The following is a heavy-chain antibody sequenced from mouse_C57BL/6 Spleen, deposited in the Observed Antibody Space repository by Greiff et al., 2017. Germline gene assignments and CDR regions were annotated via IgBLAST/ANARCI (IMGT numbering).Heavy chain of an antibody. CDR3: ARSYDEFAY. J-gene: IGHJ3*01. Sequence: VQLQQSGAELARPGASVKLSCKASGYTFTSYGISWVKQRTGQGLEWIGEIYPRSGNTYYNEKFKGKATLTADKSSSTAYMELRSLTSDDSAVYFCARSYDEFAYWGQGTLVTVSA. D-gene: IGHD2-12*01. V-gene: IGHV1-81*01. CDR2: IYPRSGNT. CDR1: GYTFTSYG.